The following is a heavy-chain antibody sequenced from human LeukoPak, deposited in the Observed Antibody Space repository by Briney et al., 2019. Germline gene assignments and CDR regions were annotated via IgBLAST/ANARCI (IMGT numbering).Heavy chain of an antibody. CDR2: ISGSSEST. V-gene: IGHV3-23*01. D-gene: IGHD2-2*01. CDR1: GFPFSRFA. J-gene: IGHJ4*02. CDR3: ARVGGDIVVVPAAPDY. Sequence: GGSLRLSCAASGFPFSRFAMTWVRQAPGKGLEWVSAISGSSESTNYADSVKGRFTISRDNSKNTLYLQMNSLRAEDTAVYYCARVGGDIVVVPAAPDYWGQGTLVTVSS.